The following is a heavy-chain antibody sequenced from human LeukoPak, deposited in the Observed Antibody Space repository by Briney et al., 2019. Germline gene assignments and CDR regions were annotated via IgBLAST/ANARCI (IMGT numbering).Heavy chain of an antibody. D-gene: IGHD1-26*01. CDR2: ISSNGGST. V-gene: IGHV3-64*01. CDR1: GFTFSSYA. Sequence: GGSLRLSCAASGFTFSSYAMHWVRQAPGKGLEYVSAISSNGGSTYYANSVKGRFTISRDNSKNTLYLQMGSLRAEDMAVYYCARDLSLRWELRAFYYWGQGTLVTVSS. CDR3: ARDLSLRWELRAFYY. J-gene: IGHJ4*02.